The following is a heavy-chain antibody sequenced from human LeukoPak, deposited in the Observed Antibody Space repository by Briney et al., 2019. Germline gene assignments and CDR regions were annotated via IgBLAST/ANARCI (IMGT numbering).Heavy chain of an antibody. Sequence: GGSLRLSCAASGFTFSSYWMHWVRQAPGKGLVWVSRINSDGSSTSYADSVKGRFTISRDNAKNTLYLRMNSLRAEDTAVYYCARGGFGWFGEVNAFDIWGRGTMVTVSS. CDR1: GFTFSSYW. D-gene: IGHD3-10*01. CDR3: ARGGFGWFGEVNAFDI. CDR2: INSDGSST. V-gene: IGHV3-74*01. J-gene: IGHJ3*02.